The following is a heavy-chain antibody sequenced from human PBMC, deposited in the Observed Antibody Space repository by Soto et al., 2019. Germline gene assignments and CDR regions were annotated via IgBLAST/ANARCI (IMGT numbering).Heavy chain of an antibody. J-gene: IGHJ5*01. D-gene: IGHD3-16*01. CDR1: GFPFSQSA. CDR2: IGSNGAST. CDR3: VRGGGAYAGSSLWFDS. Sequence: XESLRLSCSASGFPFSQSAMHWVRQAPGKGLEYVAAIGSNGASTFYPGSVKGRFIISRDNSKNTLFLQMKTLRPDDTAVYYCVRGGGAYAGSSLWFDSWGQGTLVTVSS. V-gene: IGHV3-64D*06.